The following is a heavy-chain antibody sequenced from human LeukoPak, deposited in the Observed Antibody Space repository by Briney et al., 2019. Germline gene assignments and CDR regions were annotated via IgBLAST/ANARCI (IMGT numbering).Heavy chain of an antibody. CDR1: GYTFTTYG. V-gene: IGHV1-18*01. CDR2: ISAYNGNT. Sequence: ASVKVSCKPSGYTFTTYGISWVRQAPGQGLEWMGWISAYNGNTNYAQKLQGRVTMTTDTSTSTAYMELRSLRSDDTAVYYCARDPGYIVVVPAAADDAFDIWGQGTMVTVSS. D-gene: IGHD2-2*01. J-gene: IGHJ3*02. CDR3: ARDPGYIVVVPAAADDAFDI.